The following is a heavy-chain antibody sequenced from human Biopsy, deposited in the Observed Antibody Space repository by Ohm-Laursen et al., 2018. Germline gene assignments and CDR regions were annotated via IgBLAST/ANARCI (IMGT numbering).Heavy chain of an antibody. CDR2: ISYNERT. CDR3: VREPKTGTAEAWYFDL. D-gene: IGHD3-9*01. J-gene: IGHJ2*01. CDR1: GASVKTSGYF. V-gene: IGHV4-31*02. Sequence: SDTLSLTCSVSGASVKTSGYFWAWIRQRPGKGLEWIGYISYNERTHYNPSLRSRLAISFDTSNNRISLQLRSVSVADTAVYYCVREPKTGTAEAWYFDLWGRGSPVTVPS.